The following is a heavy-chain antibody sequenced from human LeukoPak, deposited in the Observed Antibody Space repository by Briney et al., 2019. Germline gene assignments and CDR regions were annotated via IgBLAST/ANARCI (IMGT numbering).Heavy chain of an antibody. CDR1: GGSISSSSYY. Sequence: SETLSLTCTVSGGSISSSSYYWGWIRQPPGKGLEWIGSIYYSGSTYYNPSLKSRVTISVDTSKIQFSLKLSSVTAADTAVYYCARDSFIAARPQHYYMDVWGKGTTVTVSS. CDR2: IYYSGST. CDR3: ARDSFIAARPQHYYMDV. D-gene: IGHD6-6*01. J-gene: IGHJ6*03. V-gene: IGHV4-39*07.